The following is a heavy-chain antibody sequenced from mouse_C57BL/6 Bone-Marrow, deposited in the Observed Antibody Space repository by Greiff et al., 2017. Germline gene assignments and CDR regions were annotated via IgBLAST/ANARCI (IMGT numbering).Heavy chain of an antibody. Sequence: QVQLKESGAELARPGASVKLSCKASGYTFTSYGLSWVKQRTGQGLEWIGEIYPRSGNTYYNEKFKGKATLTADKSSSTAYMELRSLTSEDSAVYFCSQLVYYAMDYWGQGTSVTVSS. CDR3: SQLVYYAMDY. CDR1: GYTFTSYG. D-gene: IGHD4-1*02. V-gene: IGHV1-81*01. J-gene: IGHJ4*01. CDR2: IYPRSGNT.